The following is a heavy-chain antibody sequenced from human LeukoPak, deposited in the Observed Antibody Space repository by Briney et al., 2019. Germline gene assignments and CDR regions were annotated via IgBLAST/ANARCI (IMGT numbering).Heavy chain of an antibody. D-gene: IGHD3-10*01. Sequence: ASVKVSCKTSGYTFTSLDINWVRQAPGQGLEWMGWISAYNGNTNYAQKLQGRVTMTTDTSTSTAYMELRSLRSDDTAVYYCARGVWFGELGDYWGQGTLVTVSS. V-gene: IGHV1-18*01. J-gene: IGHJ4*02. CDR1: GYTFTSLD. CDR2: ISAYNGNT. CDR3: ARGVWFGELGDY.